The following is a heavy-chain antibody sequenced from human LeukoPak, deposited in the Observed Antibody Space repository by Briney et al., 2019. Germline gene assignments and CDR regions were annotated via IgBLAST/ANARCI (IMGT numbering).Heavy chain of an antibody. CDR1: GFTFSSYS. Sequence: GGSLGLSCAASGFTFSSYSMNWVRQAPGKGLEWVSSISSSSSYIYYADSVKGRFTISRDNAKNSLYLQMNSLRAEDTAVYYCASSPLYSSSWYGWDYWGQGTLVTVSS. CDR2: ISSSSSYI. CDR3: ASSPLYSSSWYGWDY. V-gene: IGHV3-21*01. D-gene: IGHD6-13*01. J-gene: IGHJ4*02.